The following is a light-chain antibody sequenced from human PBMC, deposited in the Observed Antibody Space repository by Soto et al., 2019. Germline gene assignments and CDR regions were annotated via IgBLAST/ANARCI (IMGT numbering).Light chain of an antibody. Sequence: DIQMTQSPTTLSASVGERVTITRRASQSISNWLAWYQQKPGKAPKILIYDASSLESGVPSRFSGSGSGTEFTLTISSLQPDDFATYYCQKYNSYLWTCGQGTKVDIK. CDR2: DAS. CDR1: QSISNW. V-gene: IGKV1-5*01. J-gene: IGKJ1*01. CDR3: QKYNSYLWT.